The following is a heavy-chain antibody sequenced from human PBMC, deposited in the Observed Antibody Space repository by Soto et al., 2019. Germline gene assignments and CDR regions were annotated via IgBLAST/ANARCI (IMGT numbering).Heavy chain of an antibody. V-gene: IGHV3-33*01. J-gene: IGHJ4*02. CDR3: TRAAIKGELLDY. D-gene: IGHD1-26*01. Sequence: QVQLVESGGGVVQPGRSLRLSCAASGFTFNNYGMHWVRQAPGKGLEWVALIWHDESNKGYADSVKGRFTISRDNSKNTLNLQMNSLRVEDTAVYYCTRAAIKGELLDYWGQGTQVTVSS. CDR1: GFTFNNYG. CDR2: IWHDESNK.